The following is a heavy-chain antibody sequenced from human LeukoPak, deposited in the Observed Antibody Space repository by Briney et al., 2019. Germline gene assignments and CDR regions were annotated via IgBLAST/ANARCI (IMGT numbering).Heavy chain of an antibody. D-gene: IGHD4-11*01. Sequence: GGSLRLSCAASGFTFSSYSMNWVRQAPGKGLEWVSYISSSSSTIYYADSVKGRFTISRDNAKNSLYLQMNSLRAEDTAVYYCAREHDYSNYAYYYGMDVWGQGTTVTVSS. CDR2: ISSSSSTI. V-gene: IGHV3-48*01. J-gene: IGHJ6*02. CDR1: GFTFSSYS. CDR3: AREHDYSNYAYYYGMDV.